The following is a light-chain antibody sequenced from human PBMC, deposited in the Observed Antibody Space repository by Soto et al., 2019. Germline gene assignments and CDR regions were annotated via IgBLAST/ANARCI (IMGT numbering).Light chain of an antibody. V-gene: IGKV3-11*01. CDR3: QHRSGWPPWT. CDR2: DVS. CDR1: QSVSTY. Sequence: EIVLTQSPATLSLSPGERATLSCGASQSVSTYLAWYQQKPGQAPRLLIYDVSNRATGIPARFSGSGSGTNFTLTISGLEPEDFAVYYCQHRSGWPPWTFGQGTKVQI. J-gene: IGKJ1*01.